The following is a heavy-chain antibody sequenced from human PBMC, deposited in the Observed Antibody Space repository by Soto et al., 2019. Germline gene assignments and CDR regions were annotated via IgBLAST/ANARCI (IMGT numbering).Heavy chain of an antibody. CDR1: GGSFSGYY. J-gene: IGHJ4*02. CDR2: ISPSGTT. Sequence: QVQLQQWGAGLLKPSETLSLTCAVYGGSFSGYYWTRFRQPPGKALEWIGEISPSGTTKYIPSLKSRVTISADTSKNQFSLKVTSVTAADTAVYYCVTSLWFGTQPEIWGQGALVTVPS. D-gene: IGHD3-10*01. CDR3: VTSLWFGTQPEI. V-gene: IGHV4-34*01.